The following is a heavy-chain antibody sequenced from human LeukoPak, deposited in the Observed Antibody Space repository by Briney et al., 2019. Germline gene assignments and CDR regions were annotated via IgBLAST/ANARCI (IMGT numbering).Heavy chain of an antibody. D-gene: IGHD6-13*01. Sequence: SETLSLTCAVSGASISSGTYYWGWIRQPPGKGLEWIGSMDYSGSTYYSPSLKSRVTISVGTSKNQFSLELSSATAADTAVYYCAISAATLDYWGQGTLVTVST. CDR2: MDYSGST. V-gene: IGHV4-39*01. CDR3: AISAATLDY. CDR1: GASISSGTYY. J-gene: IGHJ4*02.